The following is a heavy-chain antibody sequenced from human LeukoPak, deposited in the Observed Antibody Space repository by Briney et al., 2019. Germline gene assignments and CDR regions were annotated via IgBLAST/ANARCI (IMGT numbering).Heavy chain of an antibody. V-gene: IGHV4-59*01. CDR2: IYYSGST. CDR1: GGSISSYY. CDR3: ARGGDDYVWGSYRPYLLFDY. J-gene: IGHJ4*02. Sequence: SETLSLTCTVSGGSISSYYWSWIRRPPGKGLEWIGYIYYSGSTNYNPSLKSRVTISVDTSKNQFSLKLSSVTAADTAVYYCARGGDDYVWGSYRPYLLFDYWGQGTLVSLSS. D-gene: IGHD3-16*02.